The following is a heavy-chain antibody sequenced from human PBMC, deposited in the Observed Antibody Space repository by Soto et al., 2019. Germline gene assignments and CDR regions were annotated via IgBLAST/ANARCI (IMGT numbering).Heavy chain of an antibody. J-gene: IGHJ4*02. CDR1: GFTFNNYW. CDR3: VRKWSGGTNAFDY. D-gene: IGHD3-10*01. V-gene: IGHV3-74*01. Sequence: EVQLVESGGGLVQPGGSLRLSCAASGFTFNNYWMNWVRQPPGKGLVWVSRINTDGSSTNYADSVKGRFTISRDNAKNTLYLQMNSLGPEDTAIYYCVRKWSGGTNAFDYWGQGTLVTVSS. CDR2: INTDGSST.